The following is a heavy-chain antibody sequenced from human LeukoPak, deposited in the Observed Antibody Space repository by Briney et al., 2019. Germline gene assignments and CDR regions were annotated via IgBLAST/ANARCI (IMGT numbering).Heavy chain of an antibody. J-gene: IGHJ4*02. CDR1: GFIFSDYY. V-gene: IGHV3-15*04. Sequence: PGGSLRLSCAASGFIFSDYYMSWVRQAPGKGLEWVGRIASNTDGGTTDYAAPVKGRFTISRDDSKNALYLQMNSLKTEDTALYYCTTRTATTIYWGQGTLVTVSS. D-gene: IGHD1-1*01. CDR3: TTRTATTIY. CDR2: IASNTDGGTT.